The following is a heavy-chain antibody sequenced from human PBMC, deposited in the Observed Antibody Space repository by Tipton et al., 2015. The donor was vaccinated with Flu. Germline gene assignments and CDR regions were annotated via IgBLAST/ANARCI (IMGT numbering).Heavy chain of an antibody. Sequence: QLVQSGAEVKKPGSSVKVSCKASGGTFSSHGLSWVRQAPGQGLEWMGRIIPILGMTNYAQKFQGRLTITADKSTNTAYMDLSSLRSDDTAVYYCARGSGYSDSSSDFSWGQGTRVTVSS. CDR3: ARGSGYSDSSSDFS. D-gene: IGHD3-22*01. CDR2: IIPILGMT. J-gene: IGHJ5*02. CDR1: GGTFSSHG. V-gene: IGHV1-69*09.